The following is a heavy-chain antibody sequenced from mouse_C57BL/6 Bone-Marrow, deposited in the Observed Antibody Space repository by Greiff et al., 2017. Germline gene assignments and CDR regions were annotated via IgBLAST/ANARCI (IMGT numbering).Heavy chain of an antibody. CDR1: GYSFTDYN. CDR3: ASSITTVVDWYFDV. Sequence: EVQLQQSGPELVKPGASVKISCKASGYSFTDYNMNWVKQSNGKSLEWIGVINPNYGTTSYNQKFKGKATLTVDQSSSTAYMQLNSLTSEDSAVYYCASSITTVVDWYFDVWGTGTTVTVSS. V-gene: IGHV1-39*01. J-gene: IGHJ1*03. CDR2: INPNYGTT. D-gene: IGHD1-1*01.